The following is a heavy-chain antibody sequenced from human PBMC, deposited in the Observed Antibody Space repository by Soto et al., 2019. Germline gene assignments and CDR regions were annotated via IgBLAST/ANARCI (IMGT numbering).Heavy chain of an antibody. V-gene: IGHV4-31*03. CDR3: ARAYRYSYGYEKYYFDY. Sequence: SETLSLTCTVSGGSISSGGYYWSWIRLHPGKGLEWIGYIYYSGSTYYNPSLKSRVTISVDTSKNQFSLKLSSVTAADTAVYYCARAYRYSYGYEKYYFDYWGQGTLVTVSS. J-gene: IGHJ4*02. CDR1: GGSISSGGYY. CDR2: IYYSGST. D-gene: IGHD5-18*01.